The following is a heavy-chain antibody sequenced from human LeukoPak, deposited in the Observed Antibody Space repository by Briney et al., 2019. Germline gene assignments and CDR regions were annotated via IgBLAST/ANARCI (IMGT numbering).Heavy chain of an antibody. CDR1: GGSFSVHY. CDR2: INHSGST. J-gene: IGHJ3*02. Sequence: SETLSLTCAVYGGSFSVHYWSWSRQPPGKGLEWIGEINHSGSTNYNPSLKSRVTISVDTSKNQFSLKLSSVTAADTAVYYCARDWDGYNWDADAFDIWGQGTMVTVSS. D-gene: IGHD5-24*01. V-gene: IGHV4-34*01. CDR3: ARDWDGYNWDADAFDI.